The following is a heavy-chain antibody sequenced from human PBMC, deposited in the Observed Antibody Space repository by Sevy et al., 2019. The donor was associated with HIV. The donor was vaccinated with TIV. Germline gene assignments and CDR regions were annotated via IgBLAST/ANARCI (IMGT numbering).Heavy chain of an antibody. D-gene: IGHD6-13*01. V-gene: IGHV3-23*01. J-gene: IGHJ4*02. Sequence: GGSLRLSCADSGFTFSNFAMSWVRQAPGKGLEWVSGISGGGGRTFYAYSVKGRFTVSTDNSKNTLYLQMNSLRGEDTAVYYCARHSGSWITYYFDYWGQGTLVTVSS. CDR3: ARHSGSWITYYFDY. CDR2: ISGGGGRT. CDR1: GFTFSNFA.